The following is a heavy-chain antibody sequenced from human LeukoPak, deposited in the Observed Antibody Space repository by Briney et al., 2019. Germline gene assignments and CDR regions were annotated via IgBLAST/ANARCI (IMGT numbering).Heavy chain of an antibody. V-gene: IGHV3-30*02. CDR1: GFTFSSYG. D-gene: IGHD2-2*01. J-gene: IGHJ5*02. CDR2: IRYDGSNK. Sequence: GGSLRLSCAASGFTFSSYGMHWVRQAPGKGLEWVAFIRYDGSNKYYADSVKGRFTISRDNSKNTLYLQMNSLRAEDSAVYYCAEDYRSYCSSTSCYPLFDPWGQGTLVTVSS. CDR3: AEDYRSYCSSTSCYPLFDP.